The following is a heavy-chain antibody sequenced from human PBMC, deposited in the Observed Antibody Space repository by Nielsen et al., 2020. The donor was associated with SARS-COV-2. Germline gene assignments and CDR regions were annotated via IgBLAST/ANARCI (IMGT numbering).Heavy chain of an antibody. CDR2: ISGSGGST. Sequence: GGSLRLSCAASGFTFSSYAMSWVRQAPGKGLEWVSAISGSGGSTYYADSVKGRFTISRDNSKNTLYLQMNSLRAEDTAVYYCAKDCAHYDSSGYPTGWFDPWGQGTLVTVSS. V-gene: IGHV3-23*01. CDR3: AKDCAHYDSSGYPTGWFDP. D-gene: IGHD3-22*01. CDR1: GFTFSSYA. J-gene: IGHJ5*02.